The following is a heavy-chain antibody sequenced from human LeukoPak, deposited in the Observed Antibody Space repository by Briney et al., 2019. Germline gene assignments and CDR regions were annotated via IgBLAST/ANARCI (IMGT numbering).Heavy chain of an antibody. CDR3: ARGVWGAAPF. CDR2: IYSGGST. J-gene: IGHJ4*02. Sequence: GGSLRLSCAASGFTVSSNYMIWVRQAPGKGLEWVAVIYSGGSTYYADSVKGRFTISRDNAKDTLYFQTNSLRAEDTAVYYCARGVWGAAPFWGQGTLVTVSS. CDR1: GFTVSSNY. D-gene: IGHD7-27*01. V-gene: IGHV3-66*01.